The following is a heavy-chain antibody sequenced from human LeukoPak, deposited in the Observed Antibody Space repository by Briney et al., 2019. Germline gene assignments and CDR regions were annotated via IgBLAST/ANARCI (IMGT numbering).Heavy chain of an antibody. CDR2: IRYDGSNK. CDR1: GFTVSSNY. D-gene: IGHD3-10*01. J-gene: IGHJ4*02. Sequence: PGGSLRLSCTASGFTVSSNYMSWVRQAPGKGLEWVAFIRYDGSNKYYADSVKGRFTISRDNSKNTLYLQMNSLRAEDTAVYYCAKDRGYFDYWGQGTLVTVSS. V-gene: IGHV3-30*02. CDR3: AKDRGYFDY.